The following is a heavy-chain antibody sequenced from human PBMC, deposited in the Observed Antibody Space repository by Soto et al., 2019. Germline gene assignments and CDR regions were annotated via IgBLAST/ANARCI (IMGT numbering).Heavy chain of an antibody. CDR2: IYYSGST. D-gene: IGHD5-18*01. CDR1: GGSISSSSYY. J-gene: IGHJ4*02. V-gene: IGHV4-39*01. CDR3: ARHFFSGSGRDVDTAMEIDY. Sequence: PSETLSLTCTVSGGSISSSSYYWGWIRQPPGKGLEWIGSIYYSGSTYYNPSLKSRVTISVDTSKNQFSLKLSSVTAADTAVYYCARHFFSGSGRDVDTAMEIDYWGQGTLVTVSS.